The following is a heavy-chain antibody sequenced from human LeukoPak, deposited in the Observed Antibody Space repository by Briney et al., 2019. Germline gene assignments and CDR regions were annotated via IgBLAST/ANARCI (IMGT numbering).Heavy chain of an antibody. CDR2: IYNTGST. V-gene: IGHV4-59*01. CDR3: ARDAGYCSTTSCSDFLDI. Sequence: SETLSLTCTVSGDSNGNYYWTWIRRPPGRGLEWIGFIYNTGSTHYNPSLESRVTISLDTSKDQFSLKLRSVTAADTAVYFCARDAGYCSTTSCSDFLDIWGQGTLVTVSS. D-gene: IGHD2-2*01. CDR1: GDSNGNYY. J-gene: IGHJ4*02.